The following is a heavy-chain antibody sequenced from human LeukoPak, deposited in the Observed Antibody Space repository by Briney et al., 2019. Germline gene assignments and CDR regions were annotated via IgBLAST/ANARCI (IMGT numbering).Heavy chain of an antibody. CDR1: GFTVSSSY. CDR2: IYSGGDT. D-gene: IGHD3-16*02. V-gene: IGHV3-66*01. CDR3: ARDLYPRDY. Sequence: GGSLRLSCAASGFTVSSSYMNWVRQAPGKGLEWVSTIYSGGDTSYTDSVKGSFTISRDNSKNMLYLQMNSLRVEDTAVYYCARDLYPRDYWGQGTLVTVSS. J-gene: IGHJ4*02.